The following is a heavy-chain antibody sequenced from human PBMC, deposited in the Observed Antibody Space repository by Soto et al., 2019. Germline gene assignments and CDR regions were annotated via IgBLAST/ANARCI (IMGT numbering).Heavy chain of an antibody. CDR3: VKDESINWYSGHFRH. J-gene: IGHJ1*01. CDR2: IKWNSGSI. V-gene: IGHV3-9*01. Sequence: EVQLVESGGGLVQPGRSLRLSCAASGFTFDDYAMHWVRQVPGKGLEWVSGIKWNSGSIGYADSVKGRFAISRDNAKNSLHMQMNSLRAEDTAVYYCVKDESINWYSGHFRHWGQGTLVTVSS. D-gene: IGHD6-13*01. CDR1: GFTFDDYA.